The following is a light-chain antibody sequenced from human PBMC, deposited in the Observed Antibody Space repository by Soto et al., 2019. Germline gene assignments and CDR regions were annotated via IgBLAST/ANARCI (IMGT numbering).Light chain of an antibody. CDR1: QSVSSN. V-gene: IGKV3D-15*01. J-gene: IGKJ3*01. Sequence: EIVMTQSPATLSVSPGERATLSCRASQSVSSNLAWYQQKPGQAPRLLIYGASTRDTGIPARFSGSGSGTEFNLTISSLQSEDFAVYYCQQYNNWTPQFTFGPGTKVDIK. CDR2: GAS. CDR3: QQYNNWTPQFT.